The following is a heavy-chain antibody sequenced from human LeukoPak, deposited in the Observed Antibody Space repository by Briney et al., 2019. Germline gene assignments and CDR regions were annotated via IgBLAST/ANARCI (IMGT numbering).Heavy chain of an antibody. Sequence: SETLTLTCAVYGRFFSGYYWSWIRRPPGKGLEWIGEISHSGNTNYNPSLKSQVTISVDTSKNQFTMKLSSVSAADTAGYYCARGLVVVPAGMRGAGWFDPWGQGTLVTVSS. CDR2: ISHSGNT. V-gene: IGHV4-34*01. D-gene: IGHD2-2*01. CDR3: ARGLVVVPAGMRGAGWFDP. CDR1: GRFFSGYY. J-gene: IGHJ5*02.